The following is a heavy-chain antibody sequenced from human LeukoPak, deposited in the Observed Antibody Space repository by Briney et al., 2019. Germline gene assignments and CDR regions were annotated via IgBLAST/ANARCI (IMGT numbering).Heavy chain of an antibody. V-gene: IGHV3-7*01. CDR3: ARSGSDFDC. Sequence: PGGSLRLSCAASGFTFSSYWMSWVRQAPGKGLEWVANIKQDGSEKNYVDYVKGRFTISRDNAKNSQYLQINSLRVEDTAVYYCARSGSDFDCWGQGTLVSVSS. CDR1: GFTFSSYW. J-gene: IGHJ4*02. D-gene: IGHD1-26*01. CDR2: IKQDGSEK.